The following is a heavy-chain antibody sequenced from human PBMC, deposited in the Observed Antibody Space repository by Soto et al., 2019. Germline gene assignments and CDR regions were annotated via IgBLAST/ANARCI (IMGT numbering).Heavy chain of an antibody. CDR3: ARDGLTDYGDYGEGY. CDR1: GGTFSSYT. V-gene: IGHV1-69*08. D-gene: IGHD4-17*01. J-gene: IGHJ4*02. Sequence: QVQLVQSGAEVKKPGSSVKVSCKASGGTFSSYTISWVRQAPGQGLEWMGRIIPILGIANYAQKFQGRVTITADKSTSTAYMELSSLRSEDTAVYYCARDGLTDYGDYGEGYWGQGTLVTVSS. CDR2: IIPILGIA.